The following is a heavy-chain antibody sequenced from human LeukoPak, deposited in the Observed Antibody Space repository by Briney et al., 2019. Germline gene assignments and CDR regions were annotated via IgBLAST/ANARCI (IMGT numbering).Heavy chain of an antibody. V-gene: IGHV3-74*01. CDR2: INRDGSIT. J-gene: IGHJ4*02. Sequence: RGSLRLSCAASGFTFSSYAMSWGRPAPGKGLVWVSRINRDGSITKYADSVKGRFTVSRDNAKNTLDLQMNSLRAEDTAVYYCARDKKSGESSEIDYWGQGTLVTVSS. CDR3: ARDKKSGESSEIDY. CDR1: GFTFSSYA. D-gene: IGHD3-10*01.